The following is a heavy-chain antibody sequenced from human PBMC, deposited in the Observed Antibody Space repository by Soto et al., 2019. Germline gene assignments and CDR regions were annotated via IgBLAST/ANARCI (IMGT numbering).Heavy chain of an antibody. D-gene: IGHD3-3*01. V-gene: IGHV3-30-3*01. CDR2: ISYDGSNK. CDR1: GFTFSSYA. CDR3: ASLLTIFGVSLRDHFDY. Sequence: QVQLVESGGGVVQPGRSLRLSCAASGFTFSSYAMQWVRQAPGKGLEWVAVISYDGSNKYYADSVKGRFTISRDNSKNTLYLQMNSLRAEDTAVYYCASLLTIFGVSLRDHFDYWGQGTLVTVSS. J-gene: IGHJ4*02.